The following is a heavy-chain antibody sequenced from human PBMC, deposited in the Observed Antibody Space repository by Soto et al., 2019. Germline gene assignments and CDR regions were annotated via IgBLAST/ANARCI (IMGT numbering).Heavy chain of an antibody. J-gene: IGHJ3*02. D-gene: IGHD6-13*01. V-gene: IGHV3-23*01. CDR2: ISGSGGST. CDR3: AKDRYWAAAETGAFEI. Sequence: EVQLLESGGGLVQPGGSLRLSCAASGFTFSSYAMSWVRQAPGKGLEWVSAISGSGGSTYYADSVKGRFTISRDNSKSTLYLQMSSERAEDTAVYYCAKDRYWAAAETGAFEIWGQGTMVAISS. CDR1: GFTFSSYA.